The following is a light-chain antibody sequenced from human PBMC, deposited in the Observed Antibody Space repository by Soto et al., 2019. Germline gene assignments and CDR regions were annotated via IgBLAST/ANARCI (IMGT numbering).Light chain of an antibody. J-gene: IGLJ7*01. Sequence: QSALTQPASVSGSPGQSITISCTGTSSDVGSHNLVSWYQQHPGQAPKLMIYEVSKRPLRVSARFSASKSGNTASLTISGLQAEDEADYYCSSYGGSRAVFGGGTQLTVL. CDR1: SSDVGSHNL. CDR2: EVS. V-gene: IGLV2-23*02. CDR3: SSYGGSRAV.